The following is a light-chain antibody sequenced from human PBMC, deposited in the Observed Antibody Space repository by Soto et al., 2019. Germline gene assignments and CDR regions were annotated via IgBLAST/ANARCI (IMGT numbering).Light chain of an antibody. Sequence: QSALTQPRSVSGSPGQSVTISCTGTSSDVGGYDYVSWYQQHPGKAPKFMIYDVSKRPSGVPDRFSGSKSGNTASLTISGLQAEDEDDYYCFSYAANSAGVFGGGTKLTVL. CDR2: DVS. J-gene: IGLJ2*01. V-gene: IGLV2-11*01. CDR3: FSYAANSAGV. CDR1: SSDVGGYDY.